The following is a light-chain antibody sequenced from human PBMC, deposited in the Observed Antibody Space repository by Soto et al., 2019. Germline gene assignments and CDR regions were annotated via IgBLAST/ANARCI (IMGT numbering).Light chain of an antibody. J-gene: IGKJ1*01. Sequence: IQMTQSPSTLSAYVGDRVSINCRASQSISAWLAWYQQKPGKAPRLLIYKASTLEIGVPSRFSGSGSGTEFTLTICSLHPDDFATYYCHQYNVYWSSGPGGKVDI. V-gene: IGKV1-5*03. CDR3: HQYNVYWS. CDR1: QSISAW. CDR2: KAS.